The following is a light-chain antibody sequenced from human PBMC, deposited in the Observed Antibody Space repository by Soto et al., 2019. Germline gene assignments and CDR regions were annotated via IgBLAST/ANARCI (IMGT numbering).Light chain of an antibody. J-gene: IGLJ2*01. V-gene: IGLV5-37*01. CDR3: MIWPSNASGV. CDR1: SDINVGSCN. CDR2: YYSDSDK. Sequence: QSVLTQPPASSASPGESASLTCTLPSDINVGSCNRYWYQQKPWSPPRYLLYYYSDSDKRQGSGVPSRFSGSKDASANTGILLISGLQSEDEADYYCMIWPSNASGVFGGGTKLTVL.